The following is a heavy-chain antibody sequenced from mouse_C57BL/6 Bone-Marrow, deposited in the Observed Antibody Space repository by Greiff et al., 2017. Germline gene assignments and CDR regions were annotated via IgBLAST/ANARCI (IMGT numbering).Heavy chain of an antibody. J-gene: IGHJ4*01. CDR2: IDPSDSST. Sequence: VQLQQSGAELVMPGASVKLSCKASGYTFTSYWMHWVKQRPGQGLEWIGEIDPSDSSTNYNQKFKGKSTLTVDKSSSTAYMQLSSLTSEDSAVYYCARGDNSINGDFDCDYRGKSPTVT. V-gene: IGHV1-69*01. CDR3: ARGDNSINGDFDCDY. CDR1: GYTFTSYW. D-gene: IGHD3-3*01.